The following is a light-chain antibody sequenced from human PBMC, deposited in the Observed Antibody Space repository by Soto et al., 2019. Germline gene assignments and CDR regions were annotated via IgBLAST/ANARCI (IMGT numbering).Light chain of an antibody. Sequence: EIVLTQSPATLSLSPGERATLSCRASQSVSSYLAWYQQKPGQAPRLLIYDASNRATGIPARFSGSGSGTDFTLTISSLEPEDFAVYDCQQRSNWPFGPGTKVDIK. CDR3: QQRSNWP. V-gene: IGKV3-11*01. J-gene: IGKJ3*01. CDR2: DAS. CDR1: QSVSSY.